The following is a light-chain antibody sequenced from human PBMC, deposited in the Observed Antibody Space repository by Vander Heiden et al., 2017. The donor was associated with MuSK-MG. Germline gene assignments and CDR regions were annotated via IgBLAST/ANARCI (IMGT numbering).Light chain of an antibody. CDR2: AAS. V-gene: IGKV1-39*01. Sequence: IQMTQSQSSLSASVGDRVTITCRASQSISSYLNWYQQKPVKAPKLLIYAASSLQSGVPSRLRGSGSGTDFTLTISSLQPEDFATYYCQQRYSTPRTFGQWTKVELK. CDR1: QSISSY. J-gene: IGKJ1*01. CDR3: QQRYSTPRT.